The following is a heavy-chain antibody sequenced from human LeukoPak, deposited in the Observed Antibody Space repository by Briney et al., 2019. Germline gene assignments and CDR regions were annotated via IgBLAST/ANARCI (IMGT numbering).Heavy chain of an antibody. CDR1: GFTVSNNY. Sequence: PGGSLRLSCAASGFTVSNNYMSWVRQAPGKGLEWGSVIYTGGTTFYADSVKGRFTISRDNSKNTLYLQMNSLRAEDTAVYYCAKGPNTVVPTCWGQGTLVTVSS. CDR2: IYTGGTT. V-gene: IGHV3-53*01. D-gene: IGHD5-12*01. CDR3: AKGPNTVVPTC. J-gene: IGHJ4*02.